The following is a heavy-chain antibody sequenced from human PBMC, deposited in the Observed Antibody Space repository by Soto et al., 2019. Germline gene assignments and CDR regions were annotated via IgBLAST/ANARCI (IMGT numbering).Heavy chain of an antibody. CDR3: ARATRYNWFDP. CDR1: GFXLSSYG. J-gene: IGHJ5*02. Sequence: XLRLSCAASGFXLSSYGMQWVRQAPGKGLEWVAVICYDGSNTYYADSVKGRFTISRDNSKNTLYLKMNSMRAEDTAVYYCARATRYNWFDPWGQGTLVTVSS. CDR2: ICYDGSNT. V-gene: IGHV3-33*01. D-gene: IGHD3-16*02.